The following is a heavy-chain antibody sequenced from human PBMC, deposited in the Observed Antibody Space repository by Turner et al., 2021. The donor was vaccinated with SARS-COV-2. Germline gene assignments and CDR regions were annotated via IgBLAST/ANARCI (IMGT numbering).Heavy chain of an antibody. Sequence: QVQLVESGGGVVQPGRSLRLSCAVSGFPFGSCGMHWFRQDPGKGVEGVAVMSLAGSNKYDADPVKGRFTICRVTSKNTLYMKMNSLRAEDTAVYDWAEQSGAYCSGGSCYGGIFDYWGQGTLVTVSS. D-gene: IGHD2-15*01. CDR2: MSLAGSNK. CDR3: AEQSGAYCSGGSCYGGIFDY. CDR1: GFPFGSCG. V-gene: IGHV3-30*03. J-gene: IGHJ4*02.